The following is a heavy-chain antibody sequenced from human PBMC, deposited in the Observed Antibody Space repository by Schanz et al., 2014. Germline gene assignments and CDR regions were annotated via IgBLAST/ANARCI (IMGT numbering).Heavy chain of an antibody. J-gene: IGHJ4*02. Sequence: EVQLVESGGGLIQPGGSLRLSCAASGFGFSSYSMNWVRQAPGRGLEWVSSISTSGTYMYIADSLKGRLTISRDDAKKSMYLQMNNLRAEDTAVYYCVRDSFFAFDYWGQGTLVTVSS. CDR1: GFGFSSYS. D-gene: IGHD3-3*01. CDR2: ISTSGTYM. CDR3: VRDSFFAFDY. V-gene: IGHV3-21*01.